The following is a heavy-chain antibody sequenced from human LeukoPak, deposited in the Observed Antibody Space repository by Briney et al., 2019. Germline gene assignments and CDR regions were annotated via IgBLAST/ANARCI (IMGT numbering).Heavy chain of an antibody. CDR2: ISSSSSYI. Sequence: GGSLRLSCAASGFTFSSYSMNWVRQAPGKGLEWVSSISSSSSYIYYADSVKGRFTISRDNAKNSLYLQMNSLTTEDTAVYYCAKVAAPGSTIRSDYWGQGTLVTVSS. CDR3: AKVAAPGSTIRSDY. D-gene: IGHD2-2*01. V-gene: IGHV3-21*01. J-gene: IGHJ4*02. CDR1: GFTFSSYS.